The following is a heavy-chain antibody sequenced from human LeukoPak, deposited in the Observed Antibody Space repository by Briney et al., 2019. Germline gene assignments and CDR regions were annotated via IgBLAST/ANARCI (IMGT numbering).Heavy chain of an antibody. CDR1: GFIFSNNW. J-gene: IGHJ4*02. V-gene: IGHV3-66*01. CDR2: IYSGGST. CDR3: ARGSQQLISPFFDY. Sequence: GGSLRLSCAASGFIFSNNWMSWVRQAPGKGLEWVSVIYSGGSTYYADSVKGRFTISRDNSKNTLYLQMNSLRAEDTAVYYCARGSQQLISPFFDYWGQGTLVTVSS. D-gene: IGHD6-13*01.